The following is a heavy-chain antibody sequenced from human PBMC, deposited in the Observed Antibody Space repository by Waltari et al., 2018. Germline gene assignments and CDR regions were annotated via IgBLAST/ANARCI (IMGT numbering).Heavy chain of an antibody. CDR2: ISSSSSYI. D-gene: IGHD6-6*01. CDR3: ARKPIAAPYRSPWFDP. Sequence: EVQLVESGGGLVKPGGSLRLSCAASGSTFSSYSMNWVRQAPGKVLEWVSSISSSSSYIYYADSVKGGFTISRDNAKNSLYLQMNSLRAEDTAVYYCARKPIAAPYRSPWFDPWGQGTLVTVSS. CDR1: GSTFSSYS. J-gene: IGHJ5*02. V-gene: IGHV3-21*01.